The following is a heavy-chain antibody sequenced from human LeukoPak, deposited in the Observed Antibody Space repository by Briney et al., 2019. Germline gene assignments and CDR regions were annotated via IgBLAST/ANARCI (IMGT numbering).Heavy chain of an antibody. CDR1: GGSFSGYY. D-gene: IGHD3-22*01. CDR3: ARGTMIVVVPTFDY. V-gene: IGHV4-34*01. CDR2: INHSGST. J-gene: IGHJ4*02. Sequence: KPSETLSLTCAVYGGSFSGYYWSWICQPPGKGLEWIGEINHSGSTNYNPSLKSRVTISVDTSKNQFSLKLSSVTAADTAVYYCARGTMIVVVPTFDYWGQGTLVTVSS.